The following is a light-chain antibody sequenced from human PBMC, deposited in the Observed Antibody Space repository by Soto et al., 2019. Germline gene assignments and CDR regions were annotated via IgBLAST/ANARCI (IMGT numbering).Light chain of an antibody. Sequence: ENVLTQSPGTLSLSPGETATLSCRASQSVGGGYVAWYQQKPGQAPRLLISGASSRATGIPDRFRGSGSGTDFTLTNSRLEPEDSAMYYCQQYGGSPLVTFGGGTKIEIK. J-gene: IGKJ4*01. V-gene: IGKV3-20*01. CDR2: GAS. CDR3: QQYGGSPLVT. CDR1: QSVGGGY.